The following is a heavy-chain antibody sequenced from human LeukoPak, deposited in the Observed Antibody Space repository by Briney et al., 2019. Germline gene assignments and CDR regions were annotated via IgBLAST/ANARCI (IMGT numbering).Heavy chain of an antibody. V-gene: IGHV1-46*01. CDR2: IYPRDGST. CDR3: ATLVVTDAFDI. CDR1: GYTFTSNY. D-gene: IGHD2-21*02. Sequence: ASVKVSCKASGYTFTSNYIHWVRQAPGQGLEWMGMIYPRDGSTSYAQKFQGRVTMTEDTSTDTAYMELSSLRSEDTAVYYCATLVVTDAFDIWGQGTMVTVSS. J-gene: IGHJ3*02.